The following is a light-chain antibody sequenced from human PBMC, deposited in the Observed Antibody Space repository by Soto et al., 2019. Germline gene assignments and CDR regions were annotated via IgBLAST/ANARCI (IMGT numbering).Light chain of an antibody. J-gene: IGLJ2*01. CDR3: CSFSRDSTPLV. CDR1: SRDVGAYDY. Sequence: QSALTQPASVSGSPGQSITISFTGTSRDVGAYDYVSWYLQYPDKAPQLLIYDVDHRPSGVSSRFSGSKSGNTASLTISGLQAEDECDYYCCSFSRDSTPLVFGGGTKLTVL. V-gene: IGLV2-14*03. CDR2: DVD.